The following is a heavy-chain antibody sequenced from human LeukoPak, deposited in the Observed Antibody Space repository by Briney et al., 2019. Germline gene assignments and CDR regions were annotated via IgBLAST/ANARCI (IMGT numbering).Heavy chain of an antibody. J-gene: IGHJ3*02. CDR3: AREGADSSGYYDDAFDI. V-gene: IGHV1-69*04. Sequence: GASVTLSCTASGGTFSSYAISWVRQSPGQGLGWRGRFITIFGIANYAQKFPGRVTITADKSTSTAYMELSSLRSEDTDVYYYAREGADSSGYYDDAFDIWGQGTMVTVSS. D-gene: IGHD3-22*01. CDR2: FITIFGIA. CDR1: GGTFSSYA.